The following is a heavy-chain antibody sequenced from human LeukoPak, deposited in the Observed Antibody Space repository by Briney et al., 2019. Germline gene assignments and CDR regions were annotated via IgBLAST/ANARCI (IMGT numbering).Heavy chain of an antibody. CDR3: ARGPRYSIAAAHHYYYYGMDV. CDR1: GYTFTGYY. V-gene: IGHV1-2*04. Sequence: ASVKVSCKASGYTFTGYYMHWVRQAPGQGLEWMGWINPNSGGTNYAQKFQGWVTMTRDTSISTAYVELSRLRSDDTAVYYRARGPRYSIAAAHHYYYYGMDVWGQETTVTVSS. CDR2: INPNSGGT. J-gene: IGHJ6*02. D-gene: IGHD6-13*01.